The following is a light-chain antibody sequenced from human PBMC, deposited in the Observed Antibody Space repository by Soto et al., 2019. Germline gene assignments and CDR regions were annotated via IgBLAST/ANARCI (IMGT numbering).Light chain of an antibody. CDR2: GAS. CDR1: QSVSSY. CDR3: QQYNNWPLT. J-gene: IGKJ1*01. Sequence: EIVLTQSPGTLSLSPGERATLSCRASQSVSSYLAWYQQKAGQAPRLLIYGASTRATGIPARFSGSGSGTEFTLTISSLQSEDFAVYYCQQYNNWPLTFGQGTKVDIK. V-gene: IGKV3-15*01.